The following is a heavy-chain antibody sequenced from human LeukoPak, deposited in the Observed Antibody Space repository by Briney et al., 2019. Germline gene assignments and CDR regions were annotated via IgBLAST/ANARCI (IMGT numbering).Heavy chain of an antibody. Sequence: GESLKISCKGSGYSFTSYWIGWVRQMPGKGLEWMGIIYPGDSDTRYSPSFQGQVTISADKSISTAYLQWSSLKASDTAMYYCARQAPTYYYDSSGPYYLDYWGQGTLVTVSS. CDR3: ARQAPTYYYDSSGPYYLDY. CDR1: GYSFTSYW. CDR2: IYPGDSDT. D-gene: IGHD3-22*01. J-gene: IGHJ4*02. V-gene: IGHV5-51*01.